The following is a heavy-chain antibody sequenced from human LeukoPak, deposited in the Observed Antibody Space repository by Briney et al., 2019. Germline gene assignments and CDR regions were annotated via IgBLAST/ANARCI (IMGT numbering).Heavy chain of an antibody. CDR2: INPNSGGT. V-gene: IGHV1-2*02. J-gene: IGHJ3*02. Sequence: ASVTVSCKASGYTFTGYYMHWVRQAPGQGLEWMGWINPNSGGTNYAQKFQGRVTMTRDTSISTAYMELSRLRSDDTAVYYCARDLAHYYDSSGYLVGDAFDIWGQGTMVTVSS. CDR1: GYTFTGYY. CDR3: ARDLAHYYDSSGYLVGDAFDI. D-gene: IGHD3-22*01.